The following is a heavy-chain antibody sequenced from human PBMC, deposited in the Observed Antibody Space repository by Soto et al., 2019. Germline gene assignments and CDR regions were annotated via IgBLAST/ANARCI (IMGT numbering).Heavy chain of an antibody. V-gene: IGHV1-3*01. D-gene: IGHD2-2*01. CDR1: GYTFTSYA. J-gene: IGHJ5*02. CDR2: INAGNGNT. Sequence: ASVKVSCKASGYTFTSYAMHWVRQAPGQRLEWMGWINAGNGNTKYSQKFQGRVTITRDTSASTAYMELSSLRSEDTAVYYCARDKGYQLLVNWFDPWGQGTLVTSPQ. CDR3: ARDKGYQLLVNWFDP.